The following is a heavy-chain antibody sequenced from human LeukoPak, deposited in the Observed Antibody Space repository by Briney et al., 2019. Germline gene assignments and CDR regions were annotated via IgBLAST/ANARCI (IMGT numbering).Heavy chain of an antibody. CDR1: GFTFSSSA. D-gene: IGHD3-22*01. CDR2: ISGSGGST. V-gene: IGHV3-23*01. CDR3: ASPTQYYDRPIYH. J-gene: IGHJ1*01. Sequence: AGGSLRLSCAASGFTFSSSAMSWVRQVPGKGLEWVSAISGSGGSTYYADSVKGRFTISRDNSKKMLHLQMNSLRAEDTAVYYCASPTQYYDRPIYHWGQGTLVTVSS.